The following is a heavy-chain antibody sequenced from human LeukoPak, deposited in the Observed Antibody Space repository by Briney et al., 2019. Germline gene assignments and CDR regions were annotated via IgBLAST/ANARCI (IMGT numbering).Heavy chain of an antibody. J-gene: IGHJ4*02. CDR1: GFTFDDYG. CDR3: ARDWFTHLGELSPDRAFDY. Sequence: SGGSLRLSCAASGFTFDDYGMSWVRQAPGKGLEWVSGINWNGGSTGYADSVKGRFTISRDNAKNSLYLQMSSLRAEDTALYYCARDWFTHLGELSPDRAFDYWGQGTLVTVSS. CDR2: INWNGGST. D-gene: IGHD3-16*02. V-gene: IGHV3-20*04.